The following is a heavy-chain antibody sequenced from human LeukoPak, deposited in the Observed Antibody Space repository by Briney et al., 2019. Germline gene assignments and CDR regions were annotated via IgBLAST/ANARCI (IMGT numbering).Heavy chain of an antibody. CDR1: GFTFTTYW. CDR3: AKVANYYYGSGTYYFFEH. CDR2: IKQDGTEK. J-gene: IGHJ4*02. V-gene: IGHV3-7*01. D-gene: IGHD3-10*01. Sequence: GGSLRLSCAASGFTFTTYWMSWVRQAPGKGLEWVANIKQDGTEKYYVDSAKGRFTISRDNAKNSLYLQMNSLRVEDTAVYYCAKVANYYYGSGTYYFFEHWGQGTPVTASS.